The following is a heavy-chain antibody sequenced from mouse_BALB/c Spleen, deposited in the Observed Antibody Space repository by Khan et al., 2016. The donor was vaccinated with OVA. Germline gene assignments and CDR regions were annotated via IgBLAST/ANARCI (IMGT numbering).Heavy chain of an antibody. CDR3: ARDPPYYSMDY. J-gene: IGHJ4*01. Sequence: QMQLQESGPGLVAPSQSLSITCTVSGFSLTDYAVSWIRQPPGKGLEWLGVIWVSGSKYYNSVLKPRLSISKDNSKSQVFLKMNSLQPDDTAMYFGARDPPYYSMDYWGKGTPVTVP. V-gene: IGHV2-6-5*01. CDR2: IWVSGSK. CDR1: GFSLTDYA.